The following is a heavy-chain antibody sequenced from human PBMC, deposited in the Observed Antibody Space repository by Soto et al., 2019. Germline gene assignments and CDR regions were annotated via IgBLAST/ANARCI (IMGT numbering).Heavy chain of an antibody. J-gene: IGHJ4*02. V-gene: IGHV3-23*01. Sequence: GGSLRLSCAASGFTFSSYAMSWVRQAPGKGLEWVSSISGSGGGTYYADSVKGRFTFSRDNSKNTLYLQMNSLRAEDTAVYYCAKFGMATTKRSPPYYIDYWGQGALVTVSS. CDR2: ISGSGGGT. CDR1: GFTFSSYA. CDR3: AKFGMATTKRSPPYYIDY. D-gene: IGHD1-1*01.